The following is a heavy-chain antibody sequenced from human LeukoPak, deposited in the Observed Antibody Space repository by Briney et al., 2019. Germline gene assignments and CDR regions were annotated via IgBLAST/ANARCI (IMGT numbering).Heavy chain of an antibody. CDR1: GFTFSGSA. CDR2: IRSKANSYAT. CDR3: TSTYYYDSSGYSIDY. V-gene: IGHV3-73*01. Sequence: PGGSLRLSCAASGFTFSGSAMHWVRQASGKGLEWAGRIRSKANSYATAYAASVKGRFTISRDDSKNTAYLQMNSLKTEDTAVYYCTSTYYYDSSGYSIDYWGQGTLVTVSS. J-gene: IGHJ4*02. D-gene: IGHD3-22*01.